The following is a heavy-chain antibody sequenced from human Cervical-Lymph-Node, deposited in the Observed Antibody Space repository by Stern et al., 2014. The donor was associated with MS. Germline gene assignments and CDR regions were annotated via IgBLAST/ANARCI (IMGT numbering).Heavy chain of an antibody. D-gene: IGHD6-19*01. J-gene: IGHJ5*02. Sequence: QVQLVESGAEVKKPGSSVKVSCKASGGTFSSYAISWVRQAPGQGLEWMGGIIPIFGTANYAQKFQGRVTITADESTSTAYMELSSLRSEDTAVYYCAREFPSPRPAGTLINWFDPWGQGTLVTVSS. CDR1: GGTFSSYA. V-gene: IGHV1-69*01. CDR2: IIPIFGTA. CDR3: AREFPSPRPAGTLINWFDP.